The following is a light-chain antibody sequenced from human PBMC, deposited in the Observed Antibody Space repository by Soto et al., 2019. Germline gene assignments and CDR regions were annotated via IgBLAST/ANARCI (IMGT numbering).Light chain of an antibody. CDR3: QHYNSYSEA. V-gene: IGKV1-5*03. CDR1: QAILTY. CDR2: KAS. Sequence: DIHLTQSPSSLSAAVGDRVTITCRASQAILTYLNWLQQKPGNAPKLLIYKASTLKSGVPSRFSGSGSGTEFTLPISSLQPDDFATYYCQHYNSYSEAFGQGTKVDIK. J-gene: IGKJ1*01.